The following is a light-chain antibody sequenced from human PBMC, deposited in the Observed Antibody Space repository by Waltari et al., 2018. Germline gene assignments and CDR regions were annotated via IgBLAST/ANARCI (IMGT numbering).Light chain of an antibody. CDR3: SASTSTSTLA. V-gene: IGLV2-14*03. CDR1: SSDVGGYNY. J-gene: IGLJ2*01. CDR2: DVS. Sequence: QSALTQPASVSGSPGQSITISCTGTSSDVGGYNYVSWYQQHPGKAPKRMIYDVSNRPSGVSNRFSGSKSGNTASLTISGLQAEDEADYYCSASTSTSTLAFGGGTKLTVL.